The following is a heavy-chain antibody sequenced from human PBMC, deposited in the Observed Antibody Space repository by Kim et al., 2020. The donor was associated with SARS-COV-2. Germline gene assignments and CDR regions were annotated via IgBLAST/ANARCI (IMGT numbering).Heavy chain of an antibody. Sequence: GGSLRLSCAASGFTFSSYGMHWVLQAPGKGLEWVAFISYDGSNKYYADSVKGRFTISRDNSKNTLYLQMNSLRAEDTAVYHCAKDRDDAWHYYYYMDVWGKGTTVTVSS. CDR1: GFTFSSYG. J-gene: IGHJ6*03. CDR2: ISYDGSNK. D-gene: IGHD2-2*01. V-gene: IGHV3-30*18. CDR3: AKDRDDAWHYYYYMDV.